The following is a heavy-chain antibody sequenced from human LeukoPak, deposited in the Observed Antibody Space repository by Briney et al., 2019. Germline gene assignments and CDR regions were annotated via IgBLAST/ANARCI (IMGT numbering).Heavy chain of an antibody. CDR3: ARDLRLSSGYLLYYFDY. CDR2: IWYDGSNK. D-gene: IGHD3-22*01. J-gene: IGHJ4*02. Sequence: GGSLRLSCAASGFTFSSYGMHWVRQAPGKGLEWVAVIWYDGSNKYYADSVKGRFTISRDNSRNTLSLQMNSLRVEDTAMYYCARDLRLSSGYLLYYFDYWGQGTLVTVSS. CDR1: GFTFSSYG. V-gene: IGHV3-33*01.